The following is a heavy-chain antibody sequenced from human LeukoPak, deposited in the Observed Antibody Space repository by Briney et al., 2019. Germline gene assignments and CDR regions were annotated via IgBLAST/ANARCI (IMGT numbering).Heavy chain of an antibody. CDR3: ARVAGYYYYYYIDV. CDR1: GGSISSYY. V-gene: IGHV4-59*01. J-gene: IGHJ6*03. Sequence: SETLSLTCAVSGGSISSYYLSWIRQPPGKGLEWIGYIYYSGSTNYNPSLKSRVTISVDTSKNQFSLKLSSVPAADTVVYYCARVAGYYYYYYIDVWGKGTTVTISS. CDR2: IYYSGST.